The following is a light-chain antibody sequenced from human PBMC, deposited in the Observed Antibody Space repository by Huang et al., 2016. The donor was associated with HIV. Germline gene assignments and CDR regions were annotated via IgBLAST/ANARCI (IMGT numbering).Light chain of an antibody. CDR1: QSVSSN. CDR3: QQYNNWPRT. J-gene: IGKJ1*01. Sequence: EIVMTQSPATLSVSPGERATLSCRASQSVSSNLAWSQHKPGQAPRLLIYAASTRSTVIPARFSGSVSGTEFTLTISSLQSEDFAVYYCQQYNNWPRTFGQGTKVEIK. V-gene: IGKV3-15*01. CDR2: AAS.